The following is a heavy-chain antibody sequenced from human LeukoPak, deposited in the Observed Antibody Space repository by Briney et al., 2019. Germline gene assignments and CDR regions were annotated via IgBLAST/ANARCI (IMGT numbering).Heavy chain of an antibody. CDR2: IYSGGNT. Sequence: GGSLRLSCSASGFTVSTNYMSWVRQAPGKGLEWVSVIYSGGNTYYADSVKGRFTISRDNSKNTLYLQMNSLRAEDTAVYYCASSGGDYLLFDDWGQGTLVTVSS. J-gene: IGHJ4*02. CDR3: ASSGGDYLLFDD. D-gene: IGHD2-21*02. V-gene: IGHV3-66*01. CDR1: GFTVSTNY.